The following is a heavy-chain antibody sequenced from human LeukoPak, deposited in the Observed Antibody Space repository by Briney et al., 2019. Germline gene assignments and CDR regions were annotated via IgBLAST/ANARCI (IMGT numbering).Heavy chain of an antibody. CDR1: SGFTSGFTFGDYA. CDR2: IWYDGSDK. CDR3: ARAGNGFDI. D-gene: IGHD3-10*01. J-gene: IGHJ3*02. V-gene: IGHV3-33*08. Sequence: GGSLRLSCTASGFTSGFTFGDYAMSWVRQAPGKGLEWVAVIWYDGSDKYYADSVKGRFTISRDNSKNTLYLQMNSLRAEDTAVYYCARAGNGFDIWGQGTMVTVSS.